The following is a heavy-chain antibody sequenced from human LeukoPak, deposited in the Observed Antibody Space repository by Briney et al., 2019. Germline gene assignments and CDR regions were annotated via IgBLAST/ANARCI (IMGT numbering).Heavy chain of an antibody. CDR3: AIHRLYYYGSGSNYRHAFDI. CDR2: IYPGDSES. D-gene: IGHD3-10*01. J-gene: IGHJ3*02. Sequence: GESLKISCSASGYSFTNYWIGWVRQMPGKGLEWMANIYPGDSESRYSPSFQGQVTISADKSISTAYLQWSTLKASDTAMYYCAIHRLYYYGSGSNYRHAFDIWGQGTMVTVSP. CDR1: GYSFTNYW. V-gene: IGHV5-51*01.